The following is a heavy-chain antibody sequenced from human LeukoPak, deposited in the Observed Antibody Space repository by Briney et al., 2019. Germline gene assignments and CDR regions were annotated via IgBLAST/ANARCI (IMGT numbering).Heavy chain of an antibody. V-gene: IGHV3-33*01. CDR3: ARDLWQQMIQGYDY. Sequence: GGSLRLSCAASGFTFTTYGMHWVRQAPGKGLEWVAVIWNDGSDKHYADSVKGRFTISRDDSKNTIYLQMNSLRAEDTAVYYCARDLWQQMIQGYDYWGQGTLVTVSS. CDR2: IWNDGSDK. D-gene: IGHD6-13*01. CDR1: GFTFTTYG. J-gene: IGHJ4*02.